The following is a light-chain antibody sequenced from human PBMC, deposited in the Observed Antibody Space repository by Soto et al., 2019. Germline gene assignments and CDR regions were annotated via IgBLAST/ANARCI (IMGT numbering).Light chain of an antibody. J-gene: IGKJ2*01. CDR1: QSVSSY. CDR2: DAS. V-gene: IGKV3-11*01. CDR3: QQRSNWPPRYT. Sequence: EIVLTQSPATLSLSPGERATLSCRASQSVSSYLAWYQQKPGQAPRLLIYDASNRATGIPARFSGSWSGTDFTPTISSLEPENFAVYYCQQRSNWPPRYTFGQGTKLEIK.